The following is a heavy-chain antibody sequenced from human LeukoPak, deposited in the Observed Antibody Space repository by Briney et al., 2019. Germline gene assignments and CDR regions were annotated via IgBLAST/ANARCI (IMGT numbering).Heavy chain of an antibody. CDR3: ARESSPEDAFDI. CDR1: GFTFSSYS. Sequence: GGSLRLSCAASGFTFSSYSMNWVRQAPGKGLEWVSSISSSSSYIYYADAVKGRFTISRDNTNTSLYLQMNSLRAEDTAVYYCARESSPEDAFDIWGQGTILTVSS. CDR2: ISSSSSYI. V-gene: IGHV3-21*01. J-gene: IGHJ3*02.